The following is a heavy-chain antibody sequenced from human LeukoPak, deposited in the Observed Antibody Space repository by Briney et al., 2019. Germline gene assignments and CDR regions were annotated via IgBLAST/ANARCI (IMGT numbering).Heavy chain of an antibody. CDR2: ISGSGGST. CDR3: AKRSPEAGYFDY. J-gene: IGHJ4*02. D-gene: IGHD3-10*01. CDR1: GFTFSSYG. V-gene: IGHV3-23*01. Sequence: GGSLRLSCAASGFTFSSYGMSWVRQAPGKGLEWVSAISGSGGSTYYADSVKGRFTISRDNSKSTLYPQMNSLRAEDTAVYYCAKRSPEAGYFDYWGQGTLVTVSS.